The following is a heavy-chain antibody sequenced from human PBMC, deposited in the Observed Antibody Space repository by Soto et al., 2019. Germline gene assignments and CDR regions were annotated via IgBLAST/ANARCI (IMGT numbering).Heavy chain of an antibody. D-gene: IGHD3-10*01. CDR3: ASSYGSGYRALDY. CDR2: VNPIVSMS. Sequence: QVQLVQSGAEVKRPGSSVKVSCKASGDTFNFYSINWVRQAPGLGLEWMGRVNPIVSMSNNAQKFQGSVTMTADQSTSTAYMELSSLRSEDTAIYYCASSYGSGYRALDYWGQGALVTVSS. J-gene: IGHJ4*02. CDR1: GDTFNFYS. V-gene: IGHV1-69*02.